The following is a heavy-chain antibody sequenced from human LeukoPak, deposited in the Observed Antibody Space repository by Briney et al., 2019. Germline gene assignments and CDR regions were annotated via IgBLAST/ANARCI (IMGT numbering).Heavy chain of an antibody. V-gene: IGHV1-18*01. Sequence: ASVKVSCKASGYTFTSYGISWVRQAPGQGLEWMGWISAYNGNTNYAQKLQGRVTMTTDTSTSTAYMELRSLRSDDTAVYYCASGVMYYDFWSGYYNNWFDPWGQGTLVTVSS. CDR3: ASGVMYYDFWSGYYNNWFDP. J-gene: IGHJ5*02. CDR1: GYTFTSYG. CDR2: ISAYNGNT. D-gene: IGHD3-3*01.